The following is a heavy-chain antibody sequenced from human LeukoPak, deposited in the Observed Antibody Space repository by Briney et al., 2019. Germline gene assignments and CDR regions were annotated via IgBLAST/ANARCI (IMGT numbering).Heavy chain of an antibody. D-gene: IGHD3-22*01. CDR2: ISSSGSTI. J-gene: IGHJ6*02. Sequence: AGGSLRLSCAASGFSFSDYYISWVRQAPGKGLEWVSYISSSGSTIYYADSVKGRFTISRDNAKNALYLQMNSLRAEDTAVYYCARDRPGPGLSWNYDSKSYYYGMDVWGQGTTVTVSS. CDR3: ARDRPGPGLSWNYDSKSYYYGMDV. CDR1: GFSFSDYY. V-gene: IGHV3-11*01.